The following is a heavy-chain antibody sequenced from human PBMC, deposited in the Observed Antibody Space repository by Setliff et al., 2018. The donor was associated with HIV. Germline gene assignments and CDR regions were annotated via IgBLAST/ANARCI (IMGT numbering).Heavy chain of an antibody. CDR2: VDYTGST. J-gene: IGHJ4*02. D-gene: IGHD2-21*02. CDR1: GGSISTSNYY. V-gene: IGHV4-39*07. CDR3: ARQGNIVVVTSFDY. Sequence: PSETLSLTCTVSGGSISTSNYYRGWVRQPPGKGLEWVGNVDYTGSTYYNPSLKSRVTISVDTSKNQFSLRLNSVTAADTAVYYCARQGNIVVVTSFDYWGQGTLVTVSS.